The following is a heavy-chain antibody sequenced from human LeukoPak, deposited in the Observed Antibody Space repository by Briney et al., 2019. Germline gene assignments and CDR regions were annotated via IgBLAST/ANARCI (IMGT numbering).Heavy chain of an antibody. CDR1: GFAVSANY. D-gene: IGHD6-19*01. Sequence: GGSLRLSCAASGFAVSANYMSWVRQAPGKGLEWVSVIYDGSSTSYADSVKGRFTISRDNSKNTLYLQLNNLRAEDTAVYYCAGATQWLAYDYWGQGTLVTVSS. CDR2: IYDGSST. J-gene: IGHJ4*02. CDR3: AGATQWLAYDY. V-gene: IGHV3-53*01.